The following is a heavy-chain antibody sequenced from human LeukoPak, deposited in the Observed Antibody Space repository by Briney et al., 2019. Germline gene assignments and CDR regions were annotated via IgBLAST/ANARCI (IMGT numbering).Heavy chain of an antibody. V-gene: IGHV3-53*01. Sequence: QPGGSLRLSCAASGFTVSNNYMSWVRQAPGKGLEWVSVIYSGGSTYYADSVKGQFTISRDNSKNTLYLQMNSLRAEGTAVYYCARESYDSSGYRGHYFDYWGQGTLVTVSS. D-gene: IGHD3-22*01. CDR3: ARESYDSSGYRGHYFDY. CDR1: GFTVSNNY. CDR2: IYSGGST. J-gene: IGHJ4*02.